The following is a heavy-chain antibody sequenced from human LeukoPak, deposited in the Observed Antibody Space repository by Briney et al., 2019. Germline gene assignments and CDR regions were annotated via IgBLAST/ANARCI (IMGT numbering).Heavy chain of an antibody. D-gene: IGHD2-2*01. CDR3: ARDYCSSTSCFPDY. Sequence: PGGSLRLSCAASGFTFSSYGMHWVRQAPGKGLEWVAVISYDGSNKYYADSVKGRFTISRDNSKNTLYLQMNSLRAEDTAVYYCARDYCSSTSCFPDYWGQGTLVTVSS. V-gene: IGHV3-30*03. J-gene: IGHJ4*02. CDR2: ISYDGSNK. CDR1: GFTFSSYG.